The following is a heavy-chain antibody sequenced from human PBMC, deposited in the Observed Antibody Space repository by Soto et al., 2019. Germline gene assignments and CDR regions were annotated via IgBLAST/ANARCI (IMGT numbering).Heavy chain of an antibody. CDR1: GYPFRSYY. CDR3: ARDRIGSCWWKLDH. Sequence: QVQLVQSGAEVKKPGASVKDSCRTSGYPFRSYYMHWVRQAPGQGLEWMGIINPSGGSTSSAQKCQGRVTMTRDTSTSTVYMELTSLRSDHTAVYYCARDRIGSCWWKLDHWGQGTLVP. J-gene: IGHJ4*02. V-gene: IGHV1-46*01. D-gene: IGHD6-19*01. CDR2: INPSGGST.